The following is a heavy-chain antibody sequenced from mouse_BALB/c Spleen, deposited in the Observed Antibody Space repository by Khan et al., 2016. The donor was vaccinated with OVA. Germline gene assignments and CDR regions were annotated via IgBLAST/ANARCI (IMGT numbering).Heavy chain of an antibody. CDR3: ASHYGSYFDY. CDR2: IYPGDGDT. V-gene: IGHV1-87*01. Sequence: VKLQQSGAELARPGASVKLSCKASGYTFTRYWIQWVKERPGQGLEWIGAIYPGDGDTRYTQKFKGKATMTADKSSSTAYMQLSSLASEDSAVYYCASHYGSYFDYWGQGTTLTVSS. J-gene: IGHJ2*01. D-gene: IGHD2-1*01. CDR1: GYTFTRYW.